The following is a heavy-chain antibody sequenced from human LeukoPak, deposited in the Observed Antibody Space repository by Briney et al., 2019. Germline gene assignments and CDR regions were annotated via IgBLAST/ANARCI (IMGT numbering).Heavy chain of an antibody. Sequence: GGSLRLSCAASGFTFSSYGMHWVRQAPGKGLEWVAVISYDGSNKYYADSVKGRFTISRDNSKNTLYLQMNSLRAEDTAVYYCLGGTGWIFDYWGQGTLVTVSS. J-gene: IGHJ4*02. CDR2: ISYDGSNK. CDR3: LGGTGWIFDY. D-gene: IGHD6-19*01. V-gene: IGHV3-30*03. CDR1: GFTFSSYG.